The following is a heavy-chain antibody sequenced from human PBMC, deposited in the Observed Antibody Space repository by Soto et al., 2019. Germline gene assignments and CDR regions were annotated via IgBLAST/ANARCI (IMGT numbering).Heavy chain of an antibody. V-gene: IGHV1-69*02. Sequence: QVQLVQSGTEVKKPGSSVKVSCKASGDTFSFYTINWVRQSPVLGLEWVGRINPIVSMANYAQKFQGRVSMNVANSTSTAYMALRSLSSDDTAMYFCAASYGSGYRAFDYWGQGALVIVSS. D-gene: IGHD3-10*01. J-gene: IGHJ4*02. CDR3: AASYGSGYRAFDY. CDR2: INPIVSMA. CDR1: GDTFSFYT.